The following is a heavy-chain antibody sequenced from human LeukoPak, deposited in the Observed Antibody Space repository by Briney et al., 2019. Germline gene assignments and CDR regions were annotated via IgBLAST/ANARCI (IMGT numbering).Heavy chain of an antibody. CDR1: GGTFSSYA. Sequence: ASVKVSCNASGGTFSSYAISWVRQAPGQGLEWMGGIIPIFGTANYAQKFQGRVTITADESTSTAYMELSSLRSEDTAVYYCARASGYVHSQFGYWGQGTLVTVSS. V-gene: IGHV1-69*13. CDR3: ARASGYVHSQFGY. J-gene: IGHJ4*02. D-gene: IGHD5-12*01. CDR2: IIPIFGTA.